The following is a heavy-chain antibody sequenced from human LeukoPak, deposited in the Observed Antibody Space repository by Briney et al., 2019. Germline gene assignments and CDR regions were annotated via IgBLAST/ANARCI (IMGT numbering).Heavy chain of an antibody. J-gene: IGHJ4*02. CDR3: ARQRGGNYYYFDY. CDR2: IYYSGST. D-gene: IGHD5-24*01. V-gene: IGHV4-39*01. CDR1: GGSISSSSYY. Sequence: PSETLSLTCTVSGGSISSSSYYWGWIRQPPGKGLEWIGSIYYSGSTYYNPSLKSRVTISVDTSKNQFSLKLSSVTAADTAVYYCARQRGGNYYYFDYWGQGILVTVSS.